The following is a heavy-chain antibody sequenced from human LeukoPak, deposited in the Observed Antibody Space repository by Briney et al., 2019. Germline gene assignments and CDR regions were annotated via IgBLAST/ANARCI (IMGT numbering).Heavy chain of an antibody. J-gene: IGHJ6*04. V-gene: IGHV3-48*01. Sequence: PGGSLRLSCAASGFTFSTYSMNWVRQAPGKGLEWVSQISRSSSTIYYADSVKGRFTISRDNAKNSLYLQMNSLRAEVTAVYYCAELGITMIGGVWGKGTTVTISS. CDR1: GFTFSTYS. CDR2: ISRSSSTI. CDR3: AELGITMIGGV. D-gene: IGHD3-10*02.